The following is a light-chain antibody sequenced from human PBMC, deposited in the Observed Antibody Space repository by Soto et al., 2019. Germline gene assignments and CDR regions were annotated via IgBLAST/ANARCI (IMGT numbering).Light chain of an antibody. V-gene: IGKV1-5*03. CDR2: KAS. CDR1: QSISSW. CDR3: QQYNSYPST. J-gene: IGKJ2*01. Sequence: DIQMTQSPSTLSASVGDIVTITCRASQSISSWLAWYQQKPGKAPKLLIYKASSLESGVPSRFSGSGSGTAFTLTISSLQPDEFATYYCQQYNSYPSTFGQGTKLEIQ.